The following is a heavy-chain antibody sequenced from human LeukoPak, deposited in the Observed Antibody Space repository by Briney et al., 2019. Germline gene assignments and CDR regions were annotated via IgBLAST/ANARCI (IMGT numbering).Heavy chain of an antibody. V-gene: IGHV3-11*04. Sequence: GGSLRLSCAASGFTFSDYYMSWIRQAPGKGLEWVSYISNTGSTTQYADSVKGRFTISRDNAKNSLHLQMNSLRAEDTAVYYCARVRGSYSVDYWGQGTLVTVSS. CDR2: ISNTGSTT. CDR1: GFTFSDYY. J-gene: IGHJ4*02. CDR3: ARVRGSYSVDY. D-gene: IGHD1-26*01.